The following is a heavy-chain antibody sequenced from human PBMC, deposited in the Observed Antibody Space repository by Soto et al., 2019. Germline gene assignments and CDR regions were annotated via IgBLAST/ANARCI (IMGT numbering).Heavy chain of an antibody. Sequence: GGPLRLSCAASGFPSCSSVMNWVRQAPGKWLECVSYISSSGSTIYYADSVEGRFTISRDNAKTSLYLRMNSLTAEDTGVYYCARGHRLDVSTYYNGMDVWGQGTTVTV. J-gene: IGHJ6*02. CDR1: GFPSCSSV. V-gene: IGHV3-48*03. CDR3: ARGHRLDVSTYYNGMDV. D-gene: IGHD2-2*01. CDR2: ISSSGSTI.